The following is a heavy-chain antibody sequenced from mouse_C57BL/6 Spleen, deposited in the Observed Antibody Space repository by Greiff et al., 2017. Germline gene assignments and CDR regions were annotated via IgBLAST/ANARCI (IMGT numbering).Heavy chain of an antibody. D-gene: IGHD1-1*01. Sequence: VQLQQSGPALVKPGASVKISCKASGYTFTDYYINWVKQRPGQGLEWIGWIFPGSGSTYYNEKFKGKATLTVDKSSSTAYMLLSSLTSEDSAVYFCARDYYGSSAWFAYGGQGTLVTVSA. CDR1: GYTFTDYY. CDR2: IFPGSGST. J-gene: IGHJ3*01. V-gene: IGHV1-75*01. CDR3: ARDYYGSSAWFAY.